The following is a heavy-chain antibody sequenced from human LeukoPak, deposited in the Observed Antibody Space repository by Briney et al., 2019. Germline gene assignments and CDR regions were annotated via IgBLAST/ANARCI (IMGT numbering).Heavy chain of an antibody. D-gene: IGHD3-22*01. CDR2: IKQDGSEK. J-gene: IGHJ3*02. CDR1: GFTFSSYW. V-gene: IGHV3-7*03. CDR3: ARDYYDSSGYDAFDI. Sequence: GGSLRLSWAASGFTFSSYWMSWVGQAPGKGLEWVANIKQDGSEKYYVDSVKGRFTISRDNAKNSLYLQMNSLRAEDTAVYYCARDYYDSSGYDAFDIWGQGTMVTVSS.